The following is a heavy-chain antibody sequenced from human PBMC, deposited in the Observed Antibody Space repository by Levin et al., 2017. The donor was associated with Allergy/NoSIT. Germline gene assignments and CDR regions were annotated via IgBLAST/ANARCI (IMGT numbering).Heavy chain of an antibody. CDR2: ISSSSTYI. J-gene: IGHJ3*02. D-gene: IGHD6-6*01. CDR1: GFTFSGYT. V-gene: IGHV3-21*01. Sequence: GGSLRLSCAASGFTFSGYTLNWFRQAQGKGLEWVSSISSSSTYIYYANSLKGRFTISRDDAKNSLSMQMNSMRVEDTAVYYCASDGSYDTLDTWGQGTMVTVSS. CDR3: ASDGSYDTLDT.